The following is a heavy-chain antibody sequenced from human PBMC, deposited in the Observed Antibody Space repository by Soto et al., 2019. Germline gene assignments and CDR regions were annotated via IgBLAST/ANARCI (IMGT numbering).Heavy chain of an antibody. Sequence: ASVKVSCKASGYTFTNYYLHWVRQAPGQGLEWVGMINPSARSASYAQKLRGRLTMDRDTSTTTVYMELSRLTSEDTALYYCAKDNSAANGVLDHWGLGTLVTVSS. D-gene: IGHD1-1*01. CDR1: GYTFTNYY. CDR2: INPSARSA. J-gene: IGHJ4*02. V-gene: IGHV1-46*04. CDR3: AKDNSAANGVLDH.